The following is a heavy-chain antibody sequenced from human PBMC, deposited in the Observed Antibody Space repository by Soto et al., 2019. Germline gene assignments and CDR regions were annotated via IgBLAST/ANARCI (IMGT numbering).Heavy chain of an antibody. Sequence: EVQLVESGGDLVQPGGSLRLSCAASGVTFSGYWMHWVRQAPGKGLVWVSRINGDGSSTSYADSVKGRFTISRDNAMTTRHLQMNSRRVEDTAVYYCARACCKEQNWFDPWGQGSLVTVSS. CDR2: INGDGSST. V-gene: IGHV3-74*01. CDR3: ARACCKEQNWFDP. J-gene: IGHJ5*02. D-gene: IGHD1-26*01. CDR1: GVTFSGYW.